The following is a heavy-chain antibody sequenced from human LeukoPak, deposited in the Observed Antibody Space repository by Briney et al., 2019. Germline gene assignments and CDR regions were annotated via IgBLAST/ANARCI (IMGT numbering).Heavy chain of an antibody. Sequence: PGGSLRLSCAASGFNIRGYALDWVRQAPGKGLEWLAFIDYSAKVIYYADSVKGRFAISRDDAKNSLYLQMNSLRAEDTAVYYCGRDLPTGYATDSWGQGALVTVSS. J-gene: IGHJ4*02. D-gene: IGHD3-9*01. CDR2: IDYSAKVI. CDR1: GFNIRGYA. V-gene: IGHV3-48*01. CDR3: GRDLPTGYATDS.